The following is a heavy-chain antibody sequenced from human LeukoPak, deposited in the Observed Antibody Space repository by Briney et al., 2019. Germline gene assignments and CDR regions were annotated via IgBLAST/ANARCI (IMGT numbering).Heavy chain of an antibody. Sequence: GGSLRLSCAASGFTLSSYWMHWVRQAPGKGLVWASRINSDGRSTSYADSVKGRFTISRDNAKNTLYLQMNSLRAEDTAVYHCVRGYDYWGQGTLVTVSS. CDR3: VRGYDY. CDR2: INSDGRST. D-gene: IGHD6-13*01. CDR1: GFTLSSYW. J-gene: IGHJ4*02. V-gene: IGHV3-74*01.